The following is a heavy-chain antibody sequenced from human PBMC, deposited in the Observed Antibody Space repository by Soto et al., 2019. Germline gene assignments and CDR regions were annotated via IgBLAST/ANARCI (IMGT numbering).Heavy chain of an antibody. Sequence: GGARRVWCGASGVFLRDFGMHWGRQAPGKGLEWVSVIWYDGSNTYQGESVKGRFTMSRDISKNTLYLQMDSLRPEDTAVYYCAIAIAGQRHPLDYWGHGTLVTVSS. J-gene: IGHJ4*01. CDR1: GVFLRDFG. V-gene: IGHV3-33*01. CDR3: AIAIAGQRHPLDY. CDR2: IWYDGSNT. D-gene: IGHD6-25*01.